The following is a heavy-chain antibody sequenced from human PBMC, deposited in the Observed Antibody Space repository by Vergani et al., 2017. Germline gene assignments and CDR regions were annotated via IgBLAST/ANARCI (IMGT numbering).Heavy chain of an antibody. CDR2: IYYSGST. V-gene: IGHV4-31*03. D-gene: IGHD2-15*01. CDR3: ARSLRVAATPVGYFDY. CDR1: GGSISSGGYY. J-gene: IGHJ4*02. Sequence: QVQLQESGPGLVKPPQTLSLTCTVSGGSISSGGYYWSWIRQHPGKGLEWIGYIYYSGSTYYNPSLKSRVTISVDTSKNQFSLKLSSVTAADTAVYYCARSLRVAATPVGYFDYWGQGTLVTVSS.